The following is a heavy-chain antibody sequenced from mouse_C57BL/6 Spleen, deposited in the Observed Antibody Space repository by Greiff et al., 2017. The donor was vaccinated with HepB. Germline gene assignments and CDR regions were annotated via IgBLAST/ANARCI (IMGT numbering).Heavy chain of an antibody. CDR1: GYTFTSYW. V-gene: IGHV1-64*01. D-gene: IGHD1-1*01. Sequence: QVQLQQPGAELVKPGASVKLSCKASGYTFTSYWMHWVKQRPGQGLEWIGMIHPNSGSTNYNEKFKSKATLTVDKSSSTAYMQLSSLTSEDSAFCYGARDYSSIAMDYWGQSTSVTVSS. J-gene: IGHJ4*01. CDR2: IHPNSGST. CDR3: ARDYSSIAMDY.